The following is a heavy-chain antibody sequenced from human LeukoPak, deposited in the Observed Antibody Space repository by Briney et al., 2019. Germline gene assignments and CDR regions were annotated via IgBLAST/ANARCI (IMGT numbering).Heavy chain of an antibody. J-gene: IGHJ3*02. D-gene: IGHD3-10*01. CDR3: ARESGTGAFDI. CDR1: GFTFSSYS. V-gene: IGHV3-21*01. CDR2: ISSSSSYI. Sequence: GGSLRLSCAASGFTFSSYSMNWVRQAPGKGLEWVSSISSSSSYICYADSVKGRFTFSRDNAKNSLYLQMNSLRAEDTAVYYCARESGTGAFDIWGQGTMVTVSS.